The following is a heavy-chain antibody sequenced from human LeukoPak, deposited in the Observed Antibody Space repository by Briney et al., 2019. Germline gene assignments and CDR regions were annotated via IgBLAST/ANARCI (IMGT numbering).Heavy chain of an antibody. V-gene: IGHV5-51*01. D-gene: IGHD3-9*01. CDR3: VGSTGYPYYFDY. CDR1: GYTFTGYW. CDR2: IYPGDSHT. J-gene: IGHJ4*02. Sequence: GESLQISCKASGYTFTGYWIGWVRQMPGKGLEWMAIIYPGDSHTRYSPSFQGQVTISADKSISTAYLQWSSLKASDTAMYYCVGSTGYPYYFDYWGQGTLVTVSS.